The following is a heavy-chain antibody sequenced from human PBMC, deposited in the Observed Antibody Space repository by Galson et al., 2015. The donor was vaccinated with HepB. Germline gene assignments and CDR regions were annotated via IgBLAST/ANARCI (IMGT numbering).Heavy chain of an antibody. J-gene: IGHJ3*01. Sequence: LSLTCAVSGYSINNGYYWGWIRQPPGKGLEWIGSIYHSEKTYYNPSLKSRVTISLDTSKNQFSLKLRSVTAADTALYYCARDEKQYCGGDCYPGVFDVWGQGTMVTVSS. V-gene: IGHV4-38-2*02. CDR1: GYSINNGYY. CDR3: ARDEKQYCGGDCYPGVFDV. D-gene: IGHD2-21*02. CDR2: IYHSEKT.